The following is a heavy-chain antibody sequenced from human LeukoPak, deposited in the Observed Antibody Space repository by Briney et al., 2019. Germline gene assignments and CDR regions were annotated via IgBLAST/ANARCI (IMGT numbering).Heavy chain of an antibody. CDR2: ISWNSGSI. CDR3: AKAYSSGWNR. Sequence: GGSLRLTCAASGFTFDDYAMHWVRQAPGKGLEWVSGISWNSGSIGYADSVKGRFTISRDNAKNSLYLQMNSLRAEDTALYYCAKAYSSGWNRWGQGTLVTVSS. CDR1: GFTFDDYA. D-gene: IGHD6-19*01. J-gene: IGHJ5*02. V-gene: IGHV3-9*01.